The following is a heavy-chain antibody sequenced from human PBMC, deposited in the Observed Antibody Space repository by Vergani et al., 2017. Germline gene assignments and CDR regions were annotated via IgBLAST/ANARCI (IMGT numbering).Heavy chain of an antibody. CDR1: GFTFSSYG. CDR3: AKESSSPCIISYSYWYFDL. Sequence: VQLLESGGGLVQPGGSLRLSCAASGFTFSSYGMHWVRQAPGKGLEWVAVISYDGSNKYYADSVKGRFTISRDNSKNTLYMQMNSRRAEDTAVYYCAKESSSPCIISYSYWYFDLWGRGTLVTVSS. V-gene: IGHV3-30*18. CDR2: ISYDGSNK. D-gene: IGHD2-2*01. J-gene: IGHJ2*01.